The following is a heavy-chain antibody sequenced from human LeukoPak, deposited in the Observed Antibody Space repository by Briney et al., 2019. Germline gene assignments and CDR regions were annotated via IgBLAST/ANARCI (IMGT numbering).Heavy chain of an antibody. CDR3: AKDIISIQLERRGEYYYGMDV. CDR2: IWYDGSNK. Sequence: GGSLRLSCAASGFTFSSYGMHWVRQAPGKGLEWVAVIWYDGSNKYYADSVKGRFTISRDNSKNTLYLQMNSLRTEDTALYYCAKDIISIQLERRGEYYYGMDVWGQGTTVTVSS. V-gene: IGHV3-30*02. D-gene: IGHD1-1*01. J-gene: IGHJ6*02. CDR1: GFTFSSYG.